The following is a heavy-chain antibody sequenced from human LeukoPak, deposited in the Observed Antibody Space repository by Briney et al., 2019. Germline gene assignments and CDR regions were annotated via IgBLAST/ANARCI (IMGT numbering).Heavy chain of an antibody. CDR3: ARAPGYYYDSSGYYADY. J-gene: IGHJ4*02. CDR1: GFTFSSYE. Sequence: GGSLGLSCAASGFTFSSYEMNWVRQAPGKGLEWVSYISSSGSTIYYADSVKGRFTISRDNAKNSLYLQMNSLRAEDTAVYYCARAPGYYYDSSGYYADYWGQGTLVTVSS. CDR2: ISSSGSTI. D-gene: IGHD3-22*01. V-gene: IGHV3-48*03.